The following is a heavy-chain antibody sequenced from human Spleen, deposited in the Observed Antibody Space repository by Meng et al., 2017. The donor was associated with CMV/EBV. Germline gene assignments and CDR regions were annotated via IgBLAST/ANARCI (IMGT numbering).Heavy chain of an antibody. CDR2: IHPNSGVT. D-gene: IGHD3-16*01. CDR3: ARCWGPDWYFDL. Sequence: ASGCTFTNYYLHWVRPAPGQGLEWMGWIHPNSGVTNYAQNFQGRVTMPKDTSISTAYMELSRLRSDDTAVYYCARCWGPDWYFDLWGRGTLVTVSS. V-gene: IGHV1-2*02. CDR1: GCTFTNYY. J-gene: IGHJ2*01.